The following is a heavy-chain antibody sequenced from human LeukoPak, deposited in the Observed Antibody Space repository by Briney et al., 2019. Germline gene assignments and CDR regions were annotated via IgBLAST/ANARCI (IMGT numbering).Heavy chain of an antibody. CDR2: MFYRGST. D-gene: IGHD1-26*01. CDR3: ARQGGWGGAASLIEY. CDR1: GVSISTSIYY. J-gene: IGHJ4*02. V-gene: IGHV4-39*01. Sequence: ASETLSLTCTVSGVSISTSIYYWAWIRQPPGKGLEWIGSMFYRGSTYYNASLKSRVTISVDTSKNQFSLNLNSVTASDTAIFYCARQGGWGGAASLIEYWGQGTLVTVSS.